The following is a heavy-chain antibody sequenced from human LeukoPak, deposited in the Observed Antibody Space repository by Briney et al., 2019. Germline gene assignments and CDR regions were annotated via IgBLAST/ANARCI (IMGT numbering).Heavy chain of an antibody. D-gene: IGHD3-9*01. CDR1: GFTFSTHA. Sequence: GGSLRLSCAASGFTFSTHAMSWVRQAPGKGLEWVSSLSGDGSTTYHADSVKGRFTISRDNSRSTLYLQMNSLRAEDTAIYYCVKWGDYDVLTNYYVPDYWGQGSLVTVSS. V-gene: IGHV3-23*01. CDR2: LSGDGSTT. CDR3: VKWGDYDVLTNYYVPDY. J-gene: IGHJ4*02.